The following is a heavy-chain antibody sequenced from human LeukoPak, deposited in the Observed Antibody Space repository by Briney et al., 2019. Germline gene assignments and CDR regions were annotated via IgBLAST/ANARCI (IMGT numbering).Heavy chain of an antibody. CDR2: IYYSGST. D-gene: IGHD4-17*01. V-gene: IGHV4-39*01. Sequence: SETLSLTCTVSGGSISSSSYYWGWIRQPPGKGLEWIGSIYYSGSTYYNPSLKSRVTISVDTSKNQFSLRLSSVTAADTAVYYCARGLFLRTYYYFDYWGQGTLVTVSS. CDR3: ARGLFLRTYYYFDY. J-gene: IGHJ4*02. CDR1: GGSISSSSYY.